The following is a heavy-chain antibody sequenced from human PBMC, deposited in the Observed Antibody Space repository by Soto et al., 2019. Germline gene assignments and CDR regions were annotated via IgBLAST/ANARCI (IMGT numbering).Heavy chain of an antibody. J-gene: IGHJ6*02. CDR2: ISWNSGSI. CDR1: GFTFDDYA. Sequence: SLRLSCAASGFTFDDYAMHWVRQAPGKGLEWVSGISWNSGSIGYADSVKGRFTISRDNAKNSLYLQMNSMRAEDTALYYCEKDLLSSGSPNEYYYYGMDVWGQGTAVTVSS. V-gene: IGHV3-9*01. D-gene: IGHD6-19*01. CDR3: EKDLLSSGSPNEYYYYGMDV.